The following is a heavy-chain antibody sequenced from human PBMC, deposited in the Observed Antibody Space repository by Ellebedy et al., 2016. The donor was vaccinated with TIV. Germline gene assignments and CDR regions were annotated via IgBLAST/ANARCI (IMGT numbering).Heavy chain of an antibody. CDR1: GFTFSNNA. Sequence: GESLKISCAASGFTFSNNAMSWVRQAPGKGLELISAIPNSGTSTYYADSVKGRLTISRDNSKNTLYLQMDSLRAEDTAINHWASDPWGVGPAFDIWGQGTMVTVSS. J-gene: IGHJ3*02. D-gene: IGHD1-26*01. CDR3: ASDPWGVGPAFDI. V-gene: IGHV3-23*01. CDR2: IPNSGTST.